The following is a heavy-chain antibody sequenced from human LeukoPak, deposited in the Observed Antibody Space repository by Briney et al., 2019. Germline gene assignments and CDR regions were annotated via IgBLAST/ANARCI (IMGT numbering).Heavy chain of an antibody. J-gene: IGHJ4*02. V-gene: IGHV3-21*01. Sequence: GGSLRLSCAASGFTFSSYSMNWVRQAPGKGLEWVSSISSSSSYIYYADSVKGRFTISRDNVKNSLYLQMNSLRAEDTAVYYCARDLVYGQTRAMGDYWGQGTLVTVSS. CDR2: ISSSSSYI. CDR3: ARDLVYGQTRAMGDY. CDR1: GFTFSSYS. D-gene: IGHD2/OR15-2a*01.